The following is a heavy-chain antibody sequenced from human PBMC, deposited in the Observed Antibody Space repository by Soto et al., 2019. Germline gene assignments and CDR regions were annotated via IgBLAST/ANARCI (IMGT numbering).Heavy chain of an antibody. D-gene: IGHD3-22*01. Sequence: QVQLVQSGAEVKKPGSSVKVSCKASGGTFSSYAISWVRQAPGQGLEWMGGIIPIFGTANYAQKFQGRVTITADESTSTAYMELSSLRSEDTAVYYCAREWFTDSPPDYYYYYGMDVWGQGTTVTVSS. CDR3: AREWFTDSPPDYYYYYGMDV. J-gene: IGHJ6*02. CDR1: GGTFSSYA. CDR2: IIPIFGTA. V-gene: IGHV1-69*12.